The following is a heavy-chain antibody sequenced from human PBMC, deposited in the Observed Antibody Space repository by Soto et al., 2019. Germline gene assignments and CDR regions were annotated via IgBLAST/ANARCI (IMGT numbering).Heavy chain of an antibody. CDR2: ISYDGSNK. J-gene: IGHJ4*02. V-gene: IGHV3-30-3*01. D-gene: IGHD5-12*01. Sequence: PGGSLRLSCAASGFTFSSYAMHWVRQAPGKGLEWVAVISYDGSNKYYADSVKGRFTISRDNSKNTLYLQMNSLRAEDTAVYYCARWFRDGYKFFDYWGQGTLVTVSS. CDR1: GFTFSSYA. CDR3: ARWFRDGYKFFDY.